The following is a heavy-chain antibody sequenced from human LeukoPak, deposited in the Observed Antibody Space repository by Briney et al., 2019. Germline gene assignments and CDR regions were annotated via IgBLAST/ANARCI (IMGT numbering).Heavy chain of an antibody. Sequence: PSETLSLTCAVYGGSFSGYSWNWIRQPPVKGLEWIGEINHSGGTNYNPSLKSRVTISVDTSKNQFSLKLSSVTAADTAVYYCAREWGVGIAVAGTETSFDYWGQGTLVTVSS. CDR1: GGSFSGYS. J-gene: IGHJ4*02. CDR3: AREWGVGIAVAGTETSFDY. D-gene: IGHD6-19*01. V-gene: IGHV4-34*01. CDR2: INHSGGT.